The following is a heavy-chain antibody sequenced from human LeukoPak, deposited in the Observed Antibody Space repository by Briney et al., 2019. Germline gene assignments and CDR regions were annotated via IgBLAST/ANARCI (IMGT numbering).Heavy chain of an antibody. Sequence: GGSLRLSCAASGFTFSSYEMDWVRQAPGKGLEWVSYISSSGSTIYHADSVKGRFTISRDNAKNSLYLQMNSLRAEDTAVYYCAGGVIVRDYWGQGTLVTVSS. CDR3: AGGVIVRDY. CDR2: ISSSGSTI. CDR1: GFTFSSYE. D-gene: IGHD3-16*02. V-gene: IGHV3-48*03. J-gene: IGHJ4*02.